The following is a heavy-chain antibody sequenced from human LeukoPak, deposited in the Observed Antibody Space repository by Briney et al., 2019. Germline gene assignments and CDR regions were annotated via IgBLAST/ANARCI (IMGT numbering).Heavy chain of an antibody. CDR1: GFTFSSYW. D-gene: IGHD3-10*01. Sequence: PGGSLRLSCAASGFTFSSYWMSWVRQAPGKGLEWVANIKQDGSEKYYVDSVKGRFTISRDNAKNSLYLQMNSLRAEDTAVYYCASSYYLDAFDIWGQGTLVTVSS. CDR2: IKQDGSEK. V-gene: IGHV3-7*01. J-gene: IGHJ3*02. CDR3: ASSYYLDAFDI.